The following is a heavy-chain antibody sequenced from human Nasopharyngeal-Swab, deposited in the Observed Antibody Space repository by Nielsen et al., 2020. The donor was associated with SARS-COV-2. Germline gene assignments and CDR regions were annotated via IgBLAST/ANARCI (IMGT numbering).Heavy chain of an antibody. CDR3: AGARIAAAGYYFDY. V-gene: IGHV3-13*01. J-gene: IGHJ4*02. CDR1: GFTFSSYD. CDR2: IGTAGDT. Sequence: GGSLRLSCAASGFTFSSYDMHWVRQATGKGLEWVSAIGTAGDTYYPGSVKGRFTISRENAKNSLYLQMNSLRAGDTAVYYCAGARIAAAGYYFDYWGQGTLVTVSS. D-gene: IGHD6-13*01.